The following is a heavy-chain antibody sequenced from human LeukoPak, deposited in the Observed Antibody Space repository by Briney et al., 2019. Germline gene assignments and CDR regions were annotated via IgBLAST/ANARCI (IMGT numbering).Heavy chain of an antibody. Sequence: GGSLRLSCAASGFTFSSYGMNWVRQAPGKGLEWVSVISGSGGEKYYEDSVKGRFTISRDNSKNTLYLEMRSLRAEDTAVYYCAKDIIGDGYYHFWSGEGACDYWGQGTLVTVSS. CDR2: ISGSGGEK. J-gene: IGHJ4*02. D-gene: IGHD3-3*01. V-gene: IGHV3-23*01. CDR1: GFTFSSYG. CDR3: AKDIIGDGYYHFWSGEGACDY.